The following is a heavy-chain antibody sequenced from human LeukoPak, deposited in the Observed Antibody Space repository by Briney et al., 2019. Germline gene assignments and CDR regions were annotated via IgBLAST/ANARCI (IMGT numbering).Heavy chain of an antibody. CDR1: GFTFSSNA. CDR3: AKDLTTFYYDSSGGPFDY. Sequence: GGSLRLSCAASGFTFSSNAMSWVRQAPGKGLEWVSAISGSGGSTYYADSVKGRFTISRDNSKNTLYLQMNSLRAEDTAVYYCAKDLTTFYYDSSGGPFDYWGQGTLVTVSS. J-gene: IGHJ4*02. D-gene: IGHD3-22*01. CDR2: ISGSGGST. V-gene: IGHV3-23*01.